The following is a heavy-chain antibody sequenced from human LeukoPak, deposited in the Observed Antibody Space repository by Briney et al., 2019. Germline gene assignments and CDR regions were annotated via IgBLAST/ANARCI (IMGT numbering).Heavy chain of an antibody. D-gene: IGHD6-13*01. CDR3: AKDQTSGIAGPFDS. CDR1: GFTFDDYA. Sequence: PGGSLRLSCAASGFTFDDYAMHWVRQAPGKGLEWVSGINWNSGRTVYADSVKGRFTISRDNAKNALYLQMNSLRTEDTAFYYCAKDQTSGIAGPFDSWGQGTLVTVSS. J-gene: IGHJ5*01. CDR2: INWNSGRT. V-gene: IGHV3-9*01.